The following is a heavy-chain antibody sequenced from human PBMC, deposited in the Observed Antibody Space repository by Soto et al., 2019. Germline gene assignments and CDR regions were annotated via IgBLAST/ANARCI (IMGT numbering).Heavy chain of an antibody. CDR3: TKEMGAAIPFES. J-gene: IGHJ4*02. D-gene: IGHD3-16*01. CDR1: GYTFSTFG. CDR2: MSYDGRNE. Sequence: QVQLVESGGAVVQPGRSLRLSCVGSGYTFSTFGMHWVRQAPGKGLEWVAVMSYDGRNEFYADSVRGRFTISRDNYRNTLYLQMNSLRAEDTAMYYCTKEMGAAIPFESWGQGTLVTVSS. V-gene: IGHV3-30*18.